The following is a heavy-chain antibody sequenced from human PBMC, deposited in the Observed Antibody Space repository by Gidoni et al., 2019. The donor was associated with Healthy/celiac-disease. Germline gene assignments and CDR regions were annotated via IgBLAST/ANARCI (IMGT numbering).Heavy chain of an antibody. D-gene: IGHD4-17*01. CDR3: AREILRGKNWFDP. J-gene: IGHJ5*02. V-gene: IGHV3-48*02. Sequence: EVQLVESGGGLVQPGGSLRLSCAASGFTFSSYSMNWVRQAPGKGLGCVSYISSSSSTIYYADSVKGRFTISRDNAKNSLYLQMNSLRDEDTAVYYCAREILRGKNWFDPWGQGTLVTVSS. CDR2: ISSSSSTI. CDR1: GFTFSSYS.